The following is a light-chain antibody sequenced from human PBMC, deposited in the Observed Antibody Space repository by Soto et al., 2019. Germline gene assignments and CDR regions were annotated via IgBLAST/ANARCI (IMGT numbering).Light chain of an antibody. CDR3: LQYGSSPPT. CDR1: QSVSSNY. Sequence: EIVVTQSPGTLSLSPGERATLSCRASQSVSSNYLAWYQRKPGQAPRLLIYGASSRAIDIPNRFSGSGSGTDFTLTITRLEPEDFAVYYCLQYGSSPPTFGQGTKVEI. CDR2: GAS. J-gene: IGKJ1*01. V-gene: IGKV3-20*01.